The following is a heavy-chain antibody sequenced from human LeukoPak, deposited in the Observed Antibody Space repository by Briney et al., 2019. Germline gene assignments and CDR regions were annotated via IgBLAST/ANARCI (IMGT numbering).Heavy chain of an antibody. CDR2: IIPIFGTA. J-gene: IGHJ4*02. CDR3: ARQPMPRSTFDY. Sequence: SVKVSCKTSGYTLTNYGISWVRQAPGQGLEWMGGIIPIFGTANYAQKFQGRVTITADDSTSTAYMELSSLRSEDTAVYYCARQPMPRSTFDYWGQGTLVTVSS. V-gene: IGHV1-69*13. CDR1: GYTLTNYG. D-gene: IGHD1-1*01.